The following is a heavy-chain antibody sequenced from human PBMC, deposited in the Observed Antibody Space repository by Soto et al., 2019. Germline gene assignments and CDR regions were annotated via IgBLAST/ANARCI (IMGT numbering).Heavy chain of an antibody. J-gene: IGHJ6*02. D-gene: IGHD3-3*01. Sequence: QVQVVESGGGVVQPGRSLRLSCAASGFTFSSFGMHWVRQAPGKGLEWVSLIWYDGSKKSYGDSVKGRFTISRDNSRNAVYLHMNSLRAADTVFYYCARDASYYSLWSGYYPSRNGMDVWGQGTTVTVSS. CDR2: IWYDGSKK. CDR1: GFTFSSFG. V-gene: IGHV3-33*01. CDR3: ARDASYYSLWSGYYPSRNGMDV.